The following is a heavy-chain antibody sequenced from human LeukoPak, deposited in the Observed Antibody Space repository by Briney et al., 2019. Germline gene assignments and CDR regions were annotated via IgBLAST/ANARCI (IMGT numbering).Heavy chain of an antibody. CDR1: GFTSSSYG. CDR3: AKRRLYSSGWFDY. D-gene: IGHD6-19*01. V-gene: IGHV3-23*01. Sequence: GGSLRLSCAASGFTSSSYGMSWVRQAPGKGLEWVSAISGSGGTTYYADSVKGRFTISRDNSKNTLYLQMNSLRAEDTAVYYCAKRRLYSSGWFDYWGQGTLVTVSS. J-gene: IGHJ5*01. CDR2: ISGSGGTT.